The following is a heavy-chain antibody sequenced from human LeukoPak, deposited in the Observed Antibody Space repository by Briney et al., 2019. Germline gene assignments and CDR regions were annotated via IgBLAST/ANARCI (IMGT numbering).Heavy chain of an antibody. D-gene: IGHD3-10*01. CDR1: GYTFTSYY. Sequence: ASVKVSCKASGYTFTSYYMHWVRQAPGQGLEWMGIINPSGGSTSYAQKFQGRVTMTRDMSTSTVYMELSSLRSEDTAVYYCARDSVNYYGSGSYRHWGQGTLVTVSS. CDR2: INPSGGST. V-gene: IGHV1-46*01. CDR3: ARDSVNYYGSGSYRH. J-gene: IGHJ4*02.